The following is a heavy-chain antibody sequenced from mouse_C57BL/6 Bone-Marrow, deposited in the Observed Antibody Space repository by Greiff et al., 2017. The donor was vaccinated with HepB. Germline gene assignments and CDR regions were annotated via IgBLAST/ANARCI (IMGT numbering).Heavy chain of an antibody. V-gene: IGHV1-81*01. CDR3: AGPYWYFVV. CDR1: GYTFTSYG. CDR2: IYPRSGNT. Sequence: QVQLQQSGAELARPGASVKLSCTASGYTFTSYGIRWVKQSTGQGLVWIGEIYPRSGNTYYNEKFKGKATLTAAKSSSTAYMDLRSLTSEDSAVYFCAGPYWYFVVWGTGTTVTVSS. J-gene: IGHJ1*03.